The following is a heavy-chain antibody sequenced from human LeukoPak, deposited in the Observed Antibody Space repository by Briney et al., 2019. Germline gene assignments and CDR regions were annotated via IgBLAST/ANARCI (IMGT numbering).Heavy chain of an antibody. CDR3: ARGRRDYGDYAFPYFDY. CDR2: IYHSGST. Sequence: PSETLSLTCTVSGGSVTSGGHYWSWIRQYPGGGLDWLGNIYHSGSTYYNPSLKSRVTISVDTSTNQFSLKLSSVSATDTAVYYCARGRRDYGDYAFPYFDYWGQGTLVTVSS. CDR1: GGSVTSGGHY. D-gene: IGHD4-17*01. J-gene: IGHJ4*02. V-gene: IGHV4-31*03.